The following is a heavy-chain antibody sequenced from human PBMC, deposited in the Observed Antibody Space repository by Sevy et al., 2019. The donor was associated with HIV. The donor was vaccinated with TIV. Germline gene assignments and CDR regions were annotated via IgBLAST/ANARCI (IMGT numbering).Heavy chain of an antibody. CDR3: AKAGTPYSSGGGF. CDR1: GFTFSSYA. Sequence: GGSLRLSCAASGFTFSSYAMSWVRQAPGKGREWVSAISGSGGSTYYADSVKGRFTISRDNSKNTLYLQMNSLRAEDTAVYYCAKAGTPYSSGGGFWGQGTLVTVSS. CDR2: ISGSGGST. V-gene: IGHV3-23*01. D-gene: IGHD6-19*01. J-gene: IGHJ4*02.